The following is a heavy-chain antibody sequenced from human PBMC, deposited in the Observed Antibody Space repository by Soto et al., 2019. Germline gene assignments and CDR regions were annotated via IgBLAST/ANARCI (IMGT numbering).Heavy chain of an antibody. D-gene: IGHD1-1*01. J-gene: IGHJ4*02. CDR3: ARHHTGHDNLAH. CDR1: GGSIRSSDFY. CDR2: INYSGTT. Sequence: QLQLQESGPRLVKPSGTLSLTCTVSGGSIRSSDFYWDWVRQPPGKGLEWIGTINYSGTTFYSQFLRGRVTISVDASTNQFSLKLSPVTAADTAVYYCARHHTGHDNLAHWGRGTLVTVSS. V-gene: IGHV4-39*01.